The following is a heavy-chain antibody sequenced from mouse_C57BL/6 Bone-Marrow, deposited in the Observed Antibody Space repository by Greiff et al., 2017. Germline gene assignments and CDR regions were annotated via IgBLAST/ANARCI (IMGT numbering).Heavy chain of an antibody. CDR1: GFTFSDYY. V-gene: IGHV5-16*01. CDR3: ARDFYMAY. D-gene: IGHD1-3*01. J-gene: IGHJ3*01. Sequence: EVKLVESEGGLVQPGSSMKLSCTASGFTFSDYYMAWVRQVPEKGLEWVANINYDGSSTYYLDSLKSRFIISRDNAKNILYLQMSSLKSEDTATYYCARDFYMAYWGQGTLVTVSA. CDR2: INYDGSST.